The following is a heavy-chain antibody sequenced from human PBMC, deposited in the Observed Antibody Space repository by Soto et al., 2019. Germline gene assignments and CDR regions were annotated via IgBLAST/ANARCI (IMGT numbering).Heavy chain of an antibody. V-gene: IGHV3-73*01. CDR3: TCECLPALIDD. D-gene: IGHD2-2*01. CDR2: IRSKANSYAT. J-gene: IGHJ4*02. Sequence: PGGALGLCCAASGFTFSGSAMHWVRQASGKGLEWVGRIRSKANSYATAYAASVKGRFTIYRDDSKKTGYLQMNRLKTEDTAVYYSTCECLPALIDDWGKGTLAIV. CDR1: GFTFSGSA.